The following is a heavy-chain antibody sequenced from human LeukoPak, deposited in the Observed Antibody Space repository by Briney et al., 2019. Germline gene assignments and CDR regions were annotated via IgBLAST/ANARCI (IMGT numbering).Heavy chain of an antibody. CDR1: GLNFANSW. Sequence: GESLKISCKASGLNFANSWIGWVRQMPGKGLEWMGIISPSDSDTRYNPSFQGQVTISVDTSISTAYLQWSSLEASDTAIYYGTTQGGWQLPPPNFHYWGQGTLVTVSS. V-gene: IGHV5-51*01. J-gene: IGHJ1*01. CDR2: ISPSDSDT. CDR3: TTQGGWQLPPPNFHY. D-gene: IGHD5-24*01.